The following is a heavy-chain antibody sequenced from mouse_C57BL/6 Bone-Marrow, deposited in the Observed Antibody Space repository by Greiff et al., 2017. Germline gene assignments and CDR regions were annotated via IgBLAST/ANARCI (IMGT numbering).Heavy chain of an antibody. V-gene: IGHV1-53*01. Sequence: QVQLQQPGTELVKPGASVKLSCKASGYTFTSYWMHWVKQRPGQGLEWIGNINPSNGGTNYNEKFKSKATLTVDKSSSTAYMQLSSLTSEDSAVYYWASALSCYSNYDYGMDYWGQGTSVTVSS. CDR1: GYTFTSYW. J-gene: IGHJ4*01. CDR2: INPSNGGT. D-gene: IGHD2-5*01. CDR3: ASALSCYSNYDYGMDY.